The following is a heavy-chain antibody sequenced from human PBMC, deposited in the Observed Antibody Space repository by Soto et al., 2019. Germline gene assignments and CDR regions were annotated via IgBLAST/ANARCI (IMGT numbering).Heavy chain of an antibody. CDR3: ARMAEYYYGSGTFDY. V-gene: IGHV4-39*01. Sequence: SETLSLTCTVSGGSISSSSYYWGWIRQPPGKGLEWIGSIYYSGSTYYNPSLKSRVTISVDTSKNQFSLKLSSVTAADTAVYYCARMAEYYYGSGTFDYWGQGTLVTVSS. CDR2: IYYSGST. CDR1: GGSISSSSYY. D-gene: IGHD3-10*01. J-gene: IGHJ4*02.